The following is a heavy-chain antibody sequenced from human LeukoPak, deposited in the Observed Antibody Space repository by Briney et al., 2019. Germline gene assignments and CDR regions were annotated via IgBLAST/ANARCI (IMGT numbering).Heavy chain of an antibody. D-gene: IGHD3-16*01. CDR1: GYTFTSYG. J-gene: IGHJ4*02. CDR3: ARGDPKGQRGHYFDY. Sequence: ASVKVSCKSSGYTFTSYGISWVRQAPGQGLDWMGWISAYNGNTNYAQKLQGRVTMTTDTSTSTAYMELRRRGSDDTAVYYSARGDPKGQRGHYFDYWGQGTLVTVSS. V-gene: IGHV1-18*01. CDR2: ISAYNGNT.